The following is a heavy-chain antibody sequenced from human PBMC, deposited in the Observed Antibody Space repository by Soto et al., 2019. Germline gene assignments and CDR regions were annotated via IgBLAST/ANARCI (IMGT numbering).Heavy chain of an antibody. CDR2: INWNGGST. V-gene: IGHV3-20*04. J-gene: IGHJ4*02. Sequence: RLSCAASGFTFDDYGMSWVRQAPGKGLEWVSGINWNGGSTGYADSVKGRFTISRDNSKNTLYHQKNNLIAEDTAVDYCSKSPAADGGNSVDYWGWGTLVTGSS. D-gene: IGHD2-21*02. CDR1: GFTFDDYG. CDR3: SKSPAADGGNSVDY.